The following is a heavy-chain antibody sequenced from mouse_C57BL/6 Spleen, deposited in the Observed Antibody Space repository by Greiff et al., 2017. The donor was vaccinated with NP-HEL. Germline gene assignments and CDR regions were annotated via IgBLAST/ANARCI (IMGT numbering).Heavy chain of an antibody. CDR3: TTEGGYYVKAMDY. CDR1: GFNIKDYY. Sequence: VQLQQSGAALVRPGASVKLSCTASGFNIKDYYMHWVKQRPEQGLEWIGRIDPEDGDTEYAPKFQGKATMTADTSSNTAYLQLSSLTSEDTAVYYCTTEGGYYVKAMDYWGQGTSVTVSS. J-gene: IGHJ4*01. V-gene: IGHV14-1*01. CDR2: IDPEDGDT. D-gene: IGHD2-3*01.